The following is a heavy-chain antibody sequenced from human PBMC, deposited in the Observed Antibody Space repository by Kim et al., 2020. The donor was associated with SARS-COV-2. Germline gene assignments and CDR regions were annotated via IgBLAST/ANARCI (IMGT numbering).Heavy chain of an antibody. Sequence: SETLSLTCTVSGGSISSGGYYWSWIRQHPGKGLEWIGYIYYSGSTYYNPSLKSRVTISVDTSKNQFSLKLSSVTAADTAVYYCARSLTLAARDAFDIWGQGTMVTVSS. D-gene: IGHD6-13*01. CDR2: IYYSGST. J-gene: IGHJ3*02. CDR1: GGSISSGGYY. CDR3: ARSLTLAARDAFDI. V-gene: IGHV4-31*03.